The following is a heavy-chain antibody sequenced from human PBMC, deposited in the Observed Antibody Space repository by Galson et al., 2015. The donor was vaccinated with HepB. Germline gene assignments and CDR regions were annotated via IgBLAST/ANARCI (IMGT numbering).Heavy chain of an antibody. J-gene: IGHJ4*02. CDR2: ISVNSGKT. D-gene: IGHD3-10*01. CDR1: GYPFSANG. CDR3: ARASIGFGDLPDYLDF. V-gene: IGHV1-18*01. Sequence: SVKVSCKGSGYPFSANGINWIRQAPGQGLEWMGWISVNSGKTSYAKKSQGRVIMTTDTVTTTAYMEVRSLRSDDTAVYYCARASIGFGDLPDYLDFWGQGTLVTVSS.